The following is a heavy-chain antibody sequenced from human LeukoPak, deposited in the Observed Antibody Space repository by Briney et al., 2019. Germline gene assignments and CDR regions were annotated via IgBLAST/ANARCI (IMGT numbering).Heavy chain of an antibody. V-gene: IGHV1-8*02. D-gene: IGHD2-2*01. CDR1: GYTFVSYD. J-gene: IGHJ4*02. CDR2: MNPNSGNT. CDR3: ARVWVVPAADFDY. Sequence: ASVKVSCKASGYTFVSYDINWVRQVTGQGLEWMGWMNPNSGNTGYAQKFQGRVTMTRDTSISTAYMELSRLRSDDTAVYYCARVWVVPAADFDYWGQGTLVTVSS.